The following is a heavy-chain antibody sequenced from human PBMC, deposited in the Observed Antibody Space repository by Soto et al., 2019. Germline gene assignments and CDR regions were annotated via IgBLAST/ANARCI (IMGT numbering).Heavy chain of an antibody. CDR3: VSWVSAHFDY. CDR1: RYTFKSHG. Sequence: GGSLRISCAASRYTFKSHGLSWVRQAPGKGLEWVSTIDSSGVNTHYADSVKGRFTISRDNSRNTLHLQMHDLRADDTALYYCVSWVSAHFDYWVQGTVVTVSS. D-gene: IGHD3-16*01. CDR2: IDSSGVNT. V-gene: IGHV3-23*01. J-gene: IGHJ4*02.